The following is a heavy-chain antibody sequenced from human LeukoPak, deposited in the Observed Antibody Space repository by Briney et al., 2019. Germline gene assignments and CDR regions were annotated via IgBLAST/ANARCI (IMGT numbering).Heavy chain of an antibody. V-gene: IGHV3-21*01. Sequence: GGSLRLSCSASGFTFSSYSMNWVRQAPGKGLEWVSSISSSSSYIYYADSVKGRFTISRDNSKNTLYLQMNSLRAEDTAVYYCARVVLTTVVPGLHAFDIWGQGTMVTVSS. CDR1: GFTFSSYS. CDR3: ARVVLTTVVPGLHAFDI. D-gene: IGHD4-23*01. J-gene: IGHJ3*02. CDR2: ISSSSSYI.